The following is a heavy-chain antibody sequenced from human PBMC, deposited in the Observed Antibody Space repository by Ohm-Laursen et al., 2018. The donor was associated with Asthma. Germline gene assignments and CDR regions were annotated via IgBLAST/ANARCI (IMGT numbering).Heavy chain of an antibody. V-gene: IGHV3-30-3*01. CDR3: AKDQFSPAHYDILTGFGTLGY. J-gene: IGHJ4*02. Sequence: SLRLSCTASGFTFSSYAMHWVRQAPGKGLEWVAVISYDGSNKYYADSVKGRFTISRDNSKNTLYLQMNSLRAEDTAVYYCAKDQFSPAHYDILTGFGTLGYWGQGTLVTVSS. CDR1: GFTFSSYA. CDR2: ISYDGSNK. D-gene: IGHD3-9*01.